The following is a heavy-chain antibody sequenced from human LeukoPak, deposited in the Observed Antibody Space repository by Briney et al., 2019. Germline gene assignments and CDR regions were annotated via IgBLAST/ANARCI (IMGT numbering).Heavy chain of an antibody. CDR3: ARSRGELLWFGELLIDY. Sequence: ASVKVSCKASGYTFNGYYMHWVRQAPGQGLEWMGWINPNSGGTNYAQKFQGRVTMTRDTSISTAYMELSRLRSDDTAVYYCARSRGELLWFGELLIDYWGQGTLVTVSS. V-gene: IGHV1-2*02. CDR1: GYTFNGYY. D-gene: IGHD3-10*01. J-gene: IGHJ4*02. CDR2: INPNSGGT.